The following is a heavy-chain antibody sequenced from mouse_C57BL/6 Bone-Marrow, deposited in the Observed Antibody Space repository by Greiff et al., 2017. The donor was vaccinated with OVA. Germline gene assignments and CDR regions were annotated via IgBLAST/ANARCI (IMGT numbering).Heavy chain of an antibody. CDR1: GFSLTSYG. D-gene: IGHD1-1*01. Sequence: VQLQESGPGLVQPSQSLSITCTVSGFSLTSYGVHWVRQSPGKGLEWLGVIWSGGSTDYNAAFISRLSISKDNSKSQVYFKMNSLQADDTAIYYCARSDGSSYGLAYWGQGTLVTVSA. CDR3: ARSDGSSYGLAY. CDR2: IWSGGST. V-gene: IGHV2-2*01. J-gene: IGHJ3*01.